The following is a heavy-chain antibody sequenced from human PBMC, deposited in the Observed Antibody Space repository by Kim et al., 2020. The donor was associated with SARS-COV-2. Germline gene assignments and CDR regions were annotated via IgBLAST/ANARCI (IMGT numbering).Heavy chain of an antibody. CDR2: VNAGQGNI. CDR3: ARDLATYDKRQIGFGDYFHI. V-gene: IGHV1-3*01. CDR1: GYTFTSYI. Sequence: ASVKVSCKASGYTFTSYIIHWVRQAPGQSLEWLGWVNAGQGNIQYSQKFQGRITITRDTSASTAYMELSSLRSEDTALYYCARDLATYDKRQIGFGDYFHIWGQGTMVTVS. D-gene: IGHD3-16*01. J-gene: IGHJ3*02.